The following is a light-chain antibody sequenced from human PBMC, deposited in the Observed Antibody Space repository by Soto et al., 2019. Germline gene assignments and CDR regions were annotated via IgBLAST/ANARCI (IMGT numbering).Light chain of an antibody. CDR2: DAS. CDR1: QSVSSY. Sequence: EIVLTQSPATLSLSPGERGTLSCRASQSVSSYLAWYQQKPGQAPRLLIFDASNRATGIPARFSGSGSVTDFTLTISSLEPEDFAVYYCQQRSNLVTFGQGTKLEIK. CDR3: QQRSNLVT. J-gene: IGKJ2*01. V-gene: IGKV3-11*01.